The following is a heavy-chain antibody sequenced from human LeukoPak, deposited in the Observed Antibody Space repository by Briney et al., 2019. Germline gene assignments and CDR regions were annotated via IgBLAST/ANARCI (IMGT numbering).Heavy chain of an antibody. CDR3: ARDQLAYSGYDTLFDY. J-gene: IGHJ4*02. Sequence: LSGGSLRLSCGASGITFSSYSMNWVRQAPGKGLEWVSYISSSGSTKYYADSVKGRFTISRDNSKNTLYLQLNSLRPEDTAVYYCARDQLAYSGYDTLFDYWGQGTLVTVSS. D-gene: IGHD5-12*01. CDR2: ISSSGSTK. CDR1: GITFSSYS. V-gene: IGHV3-48*01.